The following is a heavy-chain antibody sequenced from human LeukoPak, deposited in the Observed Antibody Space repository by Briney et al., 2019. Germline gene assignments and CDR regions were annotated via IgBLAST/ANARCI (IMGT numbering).Heavy chain of an antibody. Sequence: ASVKVSCKASGYTFTGYYMHWVRQAPGQGLEWMGWINPNSGGTNYAQKFQGRVTMTRDTSISTAYMELSSLRSEDTAVYYCAREMSRSGVGMDVWGQGTTVTVSS. J-gene: IGHJ6*02. CDR3: AREMSRSGVGMDV. CDR2: INPNSGGT. V-gene: IGHV1-2*02. CDR1: GYTFTGYY. D-gene: IGHD3-10*01.